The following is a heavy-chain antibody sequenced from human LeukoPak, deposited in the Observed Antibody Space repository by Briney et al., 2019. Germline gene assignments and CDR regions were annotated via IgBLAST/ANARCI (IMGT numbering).Heavy chain of an antibody. V-gene: IGHV3-23*01. D-gene: IGHD6-6*01. CDR3: AKHRSSDAFDI. CDR2: ISGSGDGT. CDR1: GFTFSSYA. Sequence: QTGGSLRLSCAASGFTFSSYAMSWVRQAPGKGLEWVSAISGSGDGTYYPDSVKGRFTISRDNSKNTLYLQMNSLRAEDTAVYYCAKHRSSDAFDIWGQGTMATVSS. J-gene: IGHJ3*02.